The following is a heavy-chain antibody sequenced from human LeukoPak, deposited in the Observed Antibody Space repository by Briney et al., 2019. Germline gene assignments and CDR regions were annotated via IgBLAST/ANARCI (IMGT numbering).Heavy chain of an antibody. CDR3: ARVRNPYSSSQGYFDY. V-gene: IGHV4-39*07. Sequence: PSETLSLTCTVSGGSVGSGTYYWSWIRQSPGKGLEWIGNVYYSGSAYYDPSLKSRVTMSVDTSKNRFSLKLSSVTAADTAVYYCARVRNPYSSSQGYFDYWGQGTLVTVSS. CDR2: VYYSGSA. CDR1: GGSVGSGTYY. D-gene: IGHD6-6*01. J-gene: IGHJ4*02.